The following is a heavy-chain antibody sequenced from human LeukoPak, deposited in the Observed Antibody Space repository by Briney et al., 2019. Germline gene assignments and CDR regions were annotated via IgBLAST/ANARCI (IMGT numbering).Heavy chain of an antibody. V-gene: IGHV3-23*01. Sequence: SLTLSRAPDASSFSSHSMSWDSQAQGKGLVWISTISGSGTATHYADSVKGRFTISRDNSKNTLYLQMNSLRAEDTAVYYCAKDLVDTSGYYYVGYFQHWGQGTLVTVSS. CDR2: ISGSGTAT. D-gene: IGHD3-22*01. J-gene: IGHJ1*01. CDR1: ASSFSSHS. CDR3: AKDLVDTSGYYYVGYFQH.